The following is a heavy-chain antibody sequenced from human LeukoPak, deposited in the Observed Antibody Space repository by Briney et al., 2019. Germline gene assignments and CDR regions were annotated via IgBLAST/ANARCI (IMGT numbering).Heavy chain of an antibody. CDR2: INPSGGST. V-gene: IGHV1-46*01. Sequence: ASVKVSCKASGYTFTSYYMHWVRQAPGQGLEWMGIINPSGGSTSYAQKFQGRVTMTRDTSTSTVYMELSSLRSEDTAVYYCARDKPVRYCGGDCYDAFDIWGQGTMVTVSS. J-gene: IGHJ3*02. CDR1: GYTFTSYY. CDR3: ARDKPVRYCGGDCYDAFDI. D-gene: IGHD2-21*02.